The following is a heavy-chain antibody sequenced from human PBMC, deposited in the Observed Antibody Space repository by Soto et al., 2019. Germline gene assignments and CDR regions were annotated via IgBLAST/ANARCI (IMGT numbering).Heavy chain of an antibody. CDR2: LNDRGSI. D-gene: IGHD3-9*01. CDR1: GGSFSGYY. V-gene: IGHV4-34*01. Sequence: QVQLQQWGAGPLRPLETLSLTCGVSGGSFSGYYWAWIRQSPGKGLEWIGALNDRGSINYNPSLNSPVSIAVATPKNHYSLNLRSVTAADTAVYYCARESHDILTGPPWVWYFDLWGRGTLVTVSS. J-gene: IGHJ2*01. CDR3: ARESHDILTGPPWVWYFDL.